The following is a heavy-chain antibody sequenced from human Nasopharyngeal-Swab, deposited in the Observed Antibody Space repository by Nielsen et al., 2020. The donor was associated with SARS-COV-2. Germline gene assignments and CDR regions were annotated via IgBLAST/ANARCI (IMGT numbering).Heavy chain of an antibody. CDR2: ISGSGGST. D-gene: IGHD4-11*01. CDR1: GFTFRSYA. V-gene: IGHV3-23*01. Sequence: GESLKISCAASGFTFRSYAMSWVRQAPGKGLEWVSAISGSGGSTYYADSVKGRFTISRDNSKNTLYLQMNSLRGDDTAVYYCTRDIGGQYGFWGQGNLVTVSS. CDR3: TRDIGGQYGF. J-gene: IGHJ4*02.